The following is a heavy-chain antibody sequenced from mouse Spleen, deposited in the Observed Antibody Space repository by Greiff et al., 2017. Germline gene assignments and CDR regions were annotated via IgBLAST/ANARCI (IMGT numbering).Heavy chain of an antibody. Sequence: QVQLQQSDAELVKPGASVKISCKVSGYTFTDHTIHWMKQRPEQGLEWIGYIYPRDGSTKYNEKFKGKATLTADKSSSTAYMQLNSLTSEDSAVYFCARIYYYGIYYYAMDYWGQGTSVTVSS. J-gene: IGHJ4*01. CDR1: GYTFTDHT. V-gene: IGHV1-78*01. CDR3: ARIYYYGIYYYAMDY. D-gene: IGHD1-1*01. CDR2: IYPRDGST.